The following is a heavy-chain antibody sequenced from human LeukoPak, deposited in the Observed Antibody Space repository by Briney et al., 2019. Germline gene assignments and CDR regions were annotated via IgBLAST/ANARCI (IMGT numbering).Heavy chain of an antibody. CDR2: IIPIFGTA. CDR1: GGTFSSYA. V-gene: IGHV1-69*05. Sequence: SVKVSCKASGGTFSSYAISRVRQAPGQGLEWMGGIIPIFGTANYAQKFQGRVTITTDESTSTAYIELSSLRSQDTAVYYCARGAWNALPYYFDYWGQGTLVTVSS. CDR3: ARGAWNALPYYFDY. J-gene: IGHJ4*02. D-gene: IGHD1-1*01.